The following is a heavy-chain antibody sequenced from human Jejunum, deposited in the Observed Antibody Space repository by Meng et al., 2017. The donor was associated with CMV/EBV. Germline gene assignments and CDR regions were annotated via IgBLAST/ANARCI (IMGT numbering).Heavy chain of an antibody. CDR2: ISGNSNYI. Sequence: GFPFSSYSMNWVRQAPGKGLEWVASISGNSNYIFYADSVKGRFTISRDAAKNLLYLQMNSLRGEDTAIYYCAKDGSSSWNSEADYWGQGTLVTVSS. CDR3: AKDGSSSWNSEADY. D-gene: IGHD6-13*01. CDR1: GFPFSSYS. V-gene: IGHV3-21*04. J-gene: IGHJ4*02.